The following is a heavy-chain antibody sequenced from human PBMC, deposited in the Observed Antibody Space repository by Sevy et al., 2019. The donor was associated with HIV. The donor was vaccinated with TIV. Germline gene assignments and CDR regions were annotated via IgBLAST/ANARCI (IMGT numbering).Heavy chain of an antibody. V-gene: IGHV3-30-3*01. CDR2: ISYSGTNK. Sequence: GGSLRLSCAASGFTFTLYAIHWVRQAPGNGLEWVALISYSGTNKYYADSGKGRFTITRDDSKNTAYLKMNNLRTDDTAVYYCATVAVEYCTDDCYHRFDYWGQGTQVTVSS. CDR3: ATVAVEYCTDDCYHRFDY. J-gene: IGHJ4*02. D-gene: IGHD2-21*02. CDR1: GFTFTLYA.